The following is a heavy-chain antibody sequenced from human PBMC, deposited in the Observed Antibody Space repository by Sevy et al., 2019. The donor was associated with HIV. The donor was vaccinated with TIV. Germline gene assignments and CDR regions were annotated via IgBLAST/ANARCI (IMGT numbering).Heavy chain of an antibody. D-gene: IGHD6-13*01. Sequence: GGSLRLSCAASGFTVSSNYMSWVRQAPGKGLEWVSVIYSGGSTYYADSVKGRFTISRDNSKNTLYLQMNSLRAEDTSVYYCARGQRGRSWGNWGQGTLVTVSS. J-gene: IGHJ4*02. CDR2: IYSGGST. CDR1: GFTVSSNY. CDR3: ARGQRGRSWGN. V-gene: IGHV3-53*01.